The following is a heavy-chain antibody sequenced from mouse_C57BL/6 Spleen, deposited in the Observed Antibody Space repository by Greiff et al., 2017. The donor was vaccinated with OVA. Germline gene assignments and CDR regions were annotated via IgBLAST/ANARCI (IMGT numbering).Heavy chain of an antibody. V-gene: IGHV1-54*01. Sequence: QVQLQQSGAELVRPGTSVKLSCKASGYAFTNYLIEWVKQRPGQGLEWIGVINPGSGGTNYNEKFKGKATLTADKSSSTAYMQLSSLTSEDSAVYFWARTGGWTTPGDWYFDVWGTGTTVTVSS. D-gene: IGHD2-3*01. CDR1: GYAFTNYL. CDR3: ARTGGWTTPGDWYFDV. CDR2: INPGSGGT. J-gene: IGHJ1*03.